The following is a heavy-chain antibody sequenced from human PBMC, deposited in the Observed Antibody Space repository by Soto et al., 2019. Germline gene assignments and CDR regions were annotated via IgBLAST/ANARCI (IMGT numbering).Heavy chain of an antibody. CDR2: MEPSTGRT. Sequence: QVQLVQSGAEVREPGASVKVSCKASGYSFTSLDINWVRQTAGQGLEWMGWMEPSTGRTGYAQKFQCRVTMTRDTSINTAYMELTILTSDDTAFYYCARGVSAGVDYWGQGTLVSVSS. J-gene: IGHJ4*02. CDR3: ARGVSAGVDY. CDR1: GYSFTSLD. D-gene: IGHD1-26*01. V-gene: IGHV1-8*01.